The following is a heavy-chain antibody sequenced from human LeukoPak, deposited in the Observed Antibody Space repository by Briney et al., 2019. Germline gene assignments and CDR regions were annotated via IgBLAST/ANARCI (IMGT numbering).Heavy chain of an antibody. CDR1: GFTFSNAW. Sequence: GGSLRLPCAASGFTFSNAWMNWVRQAPGKGLEWVAVISYDGSNKYYADSVKGRFTISRDNSKNTLYLQMNSLRAEDTAVYYCAKDAGSGWYYFDYWGQGTLVTVSS. CDR2: ISYDGSNK. V-gene: IGHV3-30*18. D-gene: IGHD6-19*01. J-gene: IGHJ4*02. CDR3: AKDAGSGWYYFDY.